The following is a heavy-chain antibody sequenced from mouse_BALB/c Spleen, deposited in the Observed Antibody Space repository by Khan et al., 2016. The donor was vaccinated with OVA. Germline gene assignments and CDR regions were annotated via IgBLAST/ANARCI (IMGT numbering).Heavy chain of an antibody. CDR2: IGPGSSNT. CDR3: ARGNYYGRNYYAMDY. D-gene: IGHD1-1*01. Sequence: DLVKPGTSVKLSCKASGYTFTSYWINWIKQRPGQGLEWIGRIGPGSSNTYHNEMFKSKAALTVDTSSTTAYIQFSSLSSEDSAVYFCARGNYYGRNYYAMDYWGQGTSVTVSS. V-gene: IGHV1S41*01. J-gene: IGHJ4*01. CDR1: GYTFTSYW.